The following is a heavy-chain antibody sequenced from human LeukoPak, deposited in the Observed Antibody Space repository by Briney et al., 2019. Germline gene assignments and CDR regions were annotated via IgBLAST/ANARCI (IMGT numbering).Heavy chain of an antibody. J-gene: IGHJ4*02. D-gene: IGHD3-3*01. V-gene: IGHV3-48*03. CDR1: GFTFSSYE. CDR2: ISSSGSTI. CDR3: ARDERLLSFLK. Sequence: GGSLRLSCAASGFTFSSYEMNWVRQAPGKGLEWVSYISSSGSTIYYADSVKGRFTISRDNSKNTLYLQMNSLRAEDTAIYYCARDERLLSFLKWGQGTLVTVSS.